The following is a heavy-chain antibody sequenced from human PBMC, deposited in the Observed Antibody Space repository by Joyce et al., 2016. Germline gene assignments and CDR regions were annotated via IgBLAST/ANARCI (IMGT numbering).Heavy chain of an antibody. J-gene: IGHJ4*02. Sequence: QVHLVQSGAEVKKPGASVKVSCKASGYNFLDYAIHWVRQAPGQGPDWMGWNNPAITNTRYSERFKGRFTITSDASSNTAYMELSGLRAEDTAVYFCARSATLGDYYFDNWGQGSLVTVSS. D-gene: IGHD4-17*01. CDR1: GYNFLDYA. V-gene: IGHV1-3*01. CDR3: ARSATLGDYYFDN. CDR2: NNPAITNT.